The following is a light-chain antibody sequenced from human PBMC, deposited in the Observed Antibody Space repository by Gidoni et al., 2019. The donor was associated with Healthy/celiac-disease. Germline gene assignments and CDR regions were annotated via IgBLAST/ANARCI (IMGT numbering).Light chain of an antibody. Sequence: DIQMTQSPSSLSASVGDRVTITCRASQSISSYLNWYQQKPGKAPKLLIYAASSLQSGVPSRFSGSGSGTDFTPTISSLQPEDFATYYCQQSYSTPITFGQXTRLEIK. CDR3: QQSYSTPIT. CDR2: AAS. V-gene: IGKV1-39*01. J-gene: IGKJ5*01. CDR1: QSISSY.